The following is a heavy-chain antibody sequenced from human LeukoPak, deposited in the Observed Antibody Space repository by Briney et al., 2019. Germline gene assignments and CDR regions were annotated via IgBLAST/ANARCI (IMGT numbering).Heavy chain of an antibody. CDR1: GGSISSYY. Sequence: SETLSLTCTVSGGSISSYYWSWIRQPPGKGLEWIGYIYYSGSTNYNPSLKSRVTISVDTSKNQFSLKLSSVTAADTAVYYCARDYDSSGYNDYWGQGTLDTVSS. CDR2: IYYSGST. CDR3: ARDYDSSGYNDY. D-gene: IGHD3-22*01. V-gene: IGHV4-59*01. J-gene: IGHJ4*02.